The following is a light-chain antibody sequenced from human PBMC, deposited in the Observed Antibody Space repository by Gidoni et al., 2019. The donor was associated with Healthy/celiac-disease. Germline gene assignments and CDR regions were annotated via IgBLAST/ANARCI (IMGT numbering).Light chain of an antibody. CDR2: GSS. J-gene: IGKJ4*01. CDR3: QQYGSSPALT. V-gene: IGKV3-20*01. Sequence: EIVLTQSPGTLSLSPGERATLYCRASQSVSSSYLAWYQQKPGQAHRLLIYGSSSRATGIPDRFSGSGSGTDFTLTISSLEPEDFAVYYCQQYGSSPALTFGGGTKVEIK. CDR1: QSVSSSY.